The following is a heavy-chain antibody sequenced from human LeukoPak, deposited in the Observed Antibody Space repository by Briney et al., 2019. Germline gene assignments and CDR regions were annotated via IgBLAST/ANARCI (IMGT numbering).Heavy chain of an antibody. Sequence: SETLSLTCTVSGGSITDYYWSWIRQPPGKGLEWIGYIYYSGNTNYNPSLKSRVAISVDTSNQFSLRLTSVTAADTAVYYCARRFVDSSGYYYDDSWGQGTLVTVSS. V-gene: IGHV4-59*08. CDR1: GGSITDYY. CDR2: IYYSGNT. J-gene: IGHJ4*02. D-gene: IGHD3-22*01. CDR3: ARRFVDSSGYYYDDS.